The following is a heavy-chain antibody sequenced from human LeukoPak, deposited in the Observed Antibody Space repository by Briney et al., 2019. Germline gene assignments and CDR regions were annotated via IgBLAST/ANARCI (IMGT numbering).Heavy chain of an antibody. V-gene: IGHV4-59*01. CDR1: GGSTSGYS. Sequence: SETLSLTCTVSGGSTSGYSWGWIRQPPGKGLEWIGYMYYRGSTNYNPSLKSRVTISVDTSKNQFSLSMSSVTAADTAVYYCARDLGHYDILTGYSGHAFDIWGQGTMVTVSS. CDR2: MYYRGST. D-gene: IGHD3-9*01. J-gene: IGHJ3*02. CDR3: ARDLGHYDILTGYSGHAFDI.